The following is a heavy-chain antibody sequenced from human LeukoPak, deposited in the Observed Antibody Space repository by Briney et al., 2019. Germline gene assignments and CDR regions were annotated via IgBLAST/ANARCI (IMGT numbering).Heavy chain of an antibody. Sequence: ASVKVSCKASGYTFTRNFMHWVRQAPGQGLEWMGWINPNSGGTNYAQEFQGRVTMTRDTSISTAYMELSRLRSDDTAVYYCARDKYQLLFESSAFDIWGQGTMVTVSS. CDR3: ARDKYQLLFESSAFDI. V-gene: IGHV1-2*02. J-gene: IGHJ3*02. CDR2: INPNSGGT. CDR1: GYTFTRNF. D-gene: IGHD2-2*01.